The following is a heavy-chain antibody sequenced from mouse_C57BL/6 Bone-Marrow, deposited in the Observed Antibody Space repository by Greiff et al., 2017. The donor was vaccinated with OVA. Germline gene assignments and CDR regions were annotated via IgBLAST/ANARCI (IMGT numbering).Heavy chain of an antibody. CDR3: AREATVVESCDV. CDR1: GYTFTDYN. J-gene: IGHJ1*03. Sequence: VQLQQSGPELVKPGASVKIPCKASGYTFTDYNMDWVKQSHGKSLEWIGDINPNNGGTIYNQKFKGKATLTVDKSSSTAYMELRSLTSEDTAVYYWAREATVVESCDVWGTGTTVTVSS. V-gene: IGHV1-18*01. CDR2: INPNNGGT. D-gene: IGHD1-1*01.